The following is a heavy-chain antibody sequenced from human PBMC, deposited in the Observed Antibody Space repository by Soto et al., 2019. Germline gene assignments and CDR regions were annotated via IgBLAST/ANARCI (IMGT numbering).Heavy chain of an antibody. CDR3: ARTKGIAVAGTSRYNWFDP. CDR1: GFTLSSSA. CDR2: IDVGSGNA. J-gene: IGHJ5*02. D-gene: IGHD6-19*01. V-gene: IGHV1-58*01. Sequence: ASVKVSCKTSGFTLSSSAVHWVRQARGHRLQWIGWIDVGSGNANYAQMDQERVTISRDMSTSTAYMELSSVTTADTAVYYCARTKGIAVAGTSRYNWFDPWGHGTLVTVSS.